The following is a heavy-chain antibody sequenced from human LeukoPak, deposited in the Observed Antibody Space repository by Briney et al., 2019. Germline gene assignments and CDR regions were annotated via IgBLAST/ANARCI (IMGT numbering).Heavy chain of an antibody. Sequence: PGGSLRLSCAASGFTVSSNYMSWVRQAPGKGLEWVSVIYSGGSTYYADSVKGRFTISRDSSKNTVLLQMDSLRAEDTAVYYCARVPGYGLGVDYGDYWGQGTLVTVSS. V-gene: IGHV3-66*01. CDR3: ARVPGYGLGVDYGDY. J-gene: IGHJ4*02. CDR1: GFTVSSNY. CDR2: IYSGGST. D-gene: IGHD3-10*01.